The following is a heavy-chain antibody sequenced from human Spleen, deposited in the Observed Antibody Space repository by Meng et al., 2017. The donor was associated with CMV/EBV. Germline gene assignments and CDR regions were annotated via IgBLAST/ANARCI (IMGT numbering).Heavy chain of an antibody. CDR3: ARRGNWGDAIDI. V-gene: IGHV1-46*01. Sequence: CKASGYTFSDYYMYWVRQAPGQGLQWMGIINPTGGYTNYGQKFKGRVTMTRDTPTGTVYMEVNNLKSEDTALYYCARRGNWGDAIDIWGQGTMVTVSS. CDR2: INPTGGYT. J-gene: IGHJ3*02. CDR1: GYTFSDYY. D-gene: IGHD7-27*01.